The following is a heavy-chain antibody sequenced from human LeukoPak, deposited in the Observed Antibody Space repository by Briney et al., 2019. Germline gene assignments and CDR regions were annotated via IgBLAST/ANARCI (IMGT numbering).Heavy chain of an antibody. D-gene: IGHD3-10*01. CDR1: GFTFSSYW. CDR3: ARADRPAIYCGSGSPALGY. CDR2: ISSSGSTI. V-gene: IGHV3-11*01. Sequence: GGSLRLSCAASGFTFSSYWMSWIRQAPGKGLEWVSYISSSGSTIYYADSVKGRFTISRDNAKNSLYLQMNSLRAEDTAVYYCARADRPAIYCGSGSPALGYWGQGTLVTVSS. J-gene: IGHJ4*02.